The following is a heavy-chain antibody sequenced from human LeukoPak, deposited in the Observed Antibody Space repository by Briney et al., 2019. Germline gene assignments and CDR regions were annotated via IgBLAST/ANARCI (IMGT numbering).Heavy chain of an antibody. D-gene: IGHD3-9*01. CDR2: IYYSGIT. Sequence: SETLSLTCTVSGGSISSDTYYWNWIRQPPGEGLEWIGNIYYSGITYYNPSLKSRVTISVDTSKNQFSLKLSSVTAADTAVYYCAIHHGGYDILTGPPDYWGQGTLVTVSS. CDR1: GGSISSDTYY. CDR3: AIHHGGYDILTGPPDY. V-gene: IGHV4-39*07. J-gene: IGHJ4*02.